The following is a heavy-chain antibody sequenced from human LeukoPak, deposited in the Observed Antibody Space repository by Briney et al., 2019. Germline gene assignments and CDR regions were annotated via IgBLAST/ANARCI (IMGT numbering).Heavy chain of an antibody. CDR2: ISSSSNYI. J-gene: IGHJ1*01. D-gene: IGHD4-17*01. CDR1: GFTFDDYG. V-gene: IGHV3-21*06. Sequence: GGSLRLSCAASGFTFDDYGMSWVRQAPGKGLEWVSSISSSSNYIYYADSVKGRFSISRDDAKNLLFLQMNGLRVEDTAVYYRARDMTTATTCYLEHWGQGTLVTVSS. CDR3: ARDMTTATTCYLEH.